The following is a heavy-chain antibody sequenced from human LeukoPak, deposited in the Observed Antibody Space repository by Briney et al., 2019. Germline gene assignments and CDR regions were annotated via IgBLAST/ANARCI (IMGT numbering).Heavy chain of an antibody. CDR3: ARDSNLPL. J-gene: IGHJ4*02. CDR1: GGSISSYY. CDR2: IYYSGST. Sequence: SETLSLTCTVSGGSISSYYWSWIRQPPGKGLEWIGYIYYSGSTNYNPSLKSRVTISVDTSKNQFSLKLSSVTAADTAVYYCARDSNLPLWGQGTLVTVSP. V-gene: IGHV4-59*01.